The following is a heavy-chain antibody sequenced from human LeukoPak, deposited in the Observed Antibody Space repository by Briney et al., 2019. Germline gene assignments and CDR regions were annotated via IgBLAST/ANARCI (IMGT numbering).Heavy chain of an antibody. CDR1: GYTFTSYG. Sequence: VASVKVSCKASGYTFTSYGISWVRQAPGQGLEWMGWISAYNGNTNYAQKLQGRVTMTTDTSTSTAYMELRSLRSDDTAVYYCARDGADYGDYADQGADYYYGMDVWGQGTTVTVSS. V-gene: IGHV1-18*01. J-gene: IGHJ6*02. CDR2: ISAYNGNT. D-gene: IGHD4-17*01. CDR3: ARDGADYGDYADQGADYYYGMDV.